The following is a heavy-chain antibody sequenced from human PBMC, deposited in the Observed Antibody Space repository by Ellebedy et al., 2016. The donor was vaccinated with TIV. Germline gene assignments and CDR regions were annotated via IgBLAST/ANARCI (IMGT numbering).Heavy chain of an antibody. CDR3: ASRIQLMWDGAFDN. CDR1: GFTFSSYA. Sequence: ESLKISXAASGFTFSSYAMSWVRQAPGKGLEWIGEINHSGSTNYNPSLKSRVTISVDTSKNQFSLKLSSVTAADTAVYYCASRIQLMWDGAFDNWGQGTMVTVSS. V-gene: IGHV4-34*01. J-gene: IGHJ3*02. D-gene: IGHD5-18*01. CDR2: INHSGST.